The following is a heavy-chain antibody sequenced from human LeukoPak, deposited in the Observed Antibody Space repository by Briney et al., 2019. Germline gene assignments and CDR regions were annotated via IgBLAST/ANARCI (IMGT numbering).Heavy chain of an antibody. CDR2: LFYSGST. V-gene: IGHV4-59*01. CDR1: GGSISSYY. D-gene: IGHD3-10*01. J-gene: IGHJ4*02. Sequence: SSETLSLTCTVSGGSISSYYWSWIRQPPGMGLEWIAYLFYSGSTDYNPSLESRVTISVDTSKNQFSLKLRSVTAADTAVYYCATVAVIRGVTYFDYWGQGTLVTVSS. CDR3: ATVAVIRGVTYFDY.